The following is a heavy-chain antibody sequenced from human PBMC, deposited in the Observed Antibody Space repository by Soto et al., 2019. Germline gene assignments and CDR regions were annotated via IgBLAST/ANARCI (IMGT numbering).Heavy chain of an antibody. D-gene: IGHD3-22*01. CDR3: ARVGPWVPYYYDSSPYTFENWFDP. Sequence: SETLSLTCTVSGGSISSYYWSWIRQPPGKGLEWIGYIYYSGSTNYNPSLNSRVTLSIDMTNNHVSLILNSVTAADTAVYYCARVGPWVPYYYDSSPYTFENWFDPWGQGTLVTVSS. J-gene: IGHJ5*02. CDR1: GGSISSYY. V-gene: IGHV4-59*08. CDR2: IYYSGST.